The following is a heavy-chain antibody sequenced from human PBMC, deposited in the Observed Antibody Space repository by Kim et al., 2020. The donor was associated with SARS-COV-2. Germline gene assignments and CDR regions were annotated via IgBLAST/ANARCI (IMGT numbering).Heavy chain of an antibody. CDR2: IWYDGSNK. CDR1: GFTFSSYG. Sequence: GGSLRLSCAASGFTFSSYGMHWVRQAPGKGLEWVAVIWYDGSNKYYADSVKGRFTISRDNSKNTLYLQMNSLRAEDTAVYYCARDSGWYSSWWYFDLWGRGTLVTVSS. D-gene: IGHD6-19*01. V-gene: IGHV3-33*01. CDR3: ARDSGWYSSWWYFDL. J-gene: IGHJ2*01.